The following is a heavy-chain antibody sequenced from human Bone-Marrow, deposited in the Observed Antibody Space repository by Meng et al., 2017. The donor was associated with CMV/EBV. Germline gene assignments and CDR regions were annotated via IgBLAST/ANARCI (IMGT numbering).Heavy chain of an antibody. CDR1: FNFSDYY. CDR3: ARDRGRDGYNSGYFDY. V-gene: IGHV3-11*01. Sequence: FNFSDYYMSWIRQAPGKGLEWVSYISSSGSTIYYADSVKGRFTISRDNAKNSLYLQMNSLRAEDTAVYYCARDRGRDGYNSGYFDYWGQGTLVTVSS. J-gene: IGHJ4*02. D-gene: IGHD5-24*01. CDR2: ISSSGSTI.